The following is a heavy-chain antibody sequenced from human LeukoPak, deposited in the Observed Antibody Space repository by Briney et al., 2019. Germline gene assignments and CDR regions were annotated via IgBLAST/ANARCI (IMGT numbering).Heavy chain of an antibody. CDR3: ARGYRLEYSSSSGRVPCYFDY. V-gene: IGHV3-7*01. CDR2: IKQAESER. Sequence: HAGGSLRLSCAGSGFSISNYWMSWVRQAPGKGLEWVANIKQAESERFYVDSVKDRFIISRENAENSVYLQMNSLRDEDTAVYYCARGYRLEYSSSSGRVPCYFDYWGQGTLVTVSS. D-gene: IGHD6-6*01. CDR1: GFSISNYW. J-gene: IGHJ4*02.